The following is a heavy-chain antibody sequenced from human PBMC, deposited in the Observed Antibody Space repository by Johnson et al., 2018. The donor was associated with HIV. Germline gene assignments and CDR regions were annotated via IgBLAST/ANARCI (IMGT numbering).Heavy chain of an antibody. CDR2: ISLNSGSI. Sequence: VQLVESGGGLVQPGRSLRLSCAASGFTFDDYAMHWVRQAPGKGLEWVSGISLNSGSIGYADSVKGRFTISRDNAKNSLYLQMNSLRAEDTALYYCAKDIWGQGTMVTVSS. V-gene: IGHV3-9*01. J-gene: IGHJ3*01. CDR3: AKDI. CDR1: GFTFDDYA.